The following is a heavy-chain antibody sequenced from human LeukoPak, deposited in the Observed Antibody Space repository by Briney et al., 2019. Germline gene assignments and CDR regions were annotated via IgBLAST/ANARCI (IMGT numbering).Heavy chain of an antibody. V-gene: IGHV4-4*02. D-gene: IGHD5/OR15-5a*01. J-gene: IGHJ3*02. CDR2: VFHDGSP. Sequence: PSGTLSLTCAVSGGSISSSSWWSGVRQPPGKGLEWIGEVFHDGSPNYNPSFRGRVTILVDKSKNQFSLNLGSLTAADTAMYYCARDPNIVSAVTLRAFDIWGQGTMVSVSS. CDR3: ARDPNIVSAVTLRAFDI. CDR1: GGSISSSSW.